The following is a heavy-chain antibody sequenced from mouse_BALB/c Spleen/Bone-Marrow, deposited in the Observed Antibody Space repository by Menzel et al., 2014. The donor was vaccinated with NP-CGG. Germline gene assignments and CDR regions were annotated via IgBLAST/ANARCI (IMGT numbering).Heavy chain of an antibody. V-gene: IGHV5-6-3*01. CDR2: INNNGGST. Sequence: EVMLVESGGGLVQPGGSLKLSCVASGFTFSSYGMSWVRQTPDKRLELVATINNNGGSTYYPDSVKGQFTISRDNAKNTLYLQMSSLKSEDTAMYYCARVYGWYFGVWGAGTTVTVSS. J-gene: IGHJ1*01. D-gene: IGHD1-1*01. CDR3: ARVYGWYFGV. CDR1: GFTFSSYG.